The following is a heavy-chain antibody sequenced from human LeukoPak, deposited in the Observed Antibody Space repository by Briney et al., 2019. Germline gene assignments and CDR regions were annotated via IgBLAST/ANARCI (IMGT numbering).Heavy chain of an antibody. V-gene: IGHV4-34*01. CDR2: INRSGST. CDR1: GGSFSGYY. Sequence: SETLSLTCAVYGGSFSGYYWSWIRQPPGKGLEWIGEINRSGSTNYNPSLKSRVTISVDTSKNQFSLKLSSVTAADTAVYYCARRPIAVAGPNWFDPWGQGTLVTVSS. CDR3: ARRPIAVAGPNWFDP. J-gene: IGHJ5*02. D-gene: IGHD6-19*01.